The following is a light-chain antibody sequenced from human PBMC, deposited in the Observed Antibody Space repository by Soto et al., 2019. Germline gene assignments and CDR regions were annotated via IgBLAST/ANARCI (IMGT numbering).Light chain of an antibody. Sequence: SYVLTQPPSVSVAPGKTARITCGGNNIGSKSVHWYQQKPGQAPVLVIYYDSDRSSGIPERFSGSNSENTATLTISRVEAGDEAVYYCQVWDSRSVVFGGGTKLTVL. CDR3: QVWDSRSVV. CDR1: NIGSKS. J-gene: IGLJ2*01. V-gene: IGLV3-21*04. CDR2: YDS.